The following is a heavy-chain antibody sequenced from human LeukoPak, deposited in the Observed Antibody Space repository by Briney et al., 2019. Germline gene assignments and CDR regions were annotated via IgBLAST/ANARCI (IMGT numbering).Heavy chain of an antibody. CDR1: GGSISSSSYY. V-gene: IGHV4-39*07. J-gene: IGHJ5*02. Sequence: KPSETLSLTCAVSGGSISSSSYYWGWIRQPPGKGLEWIGSIYYSGSTYYNPSLKSRVTISVDTSKNQFSLKLSSVTAADTAVYYCARDQENWNDRWFDPWGQGTLVTVSS. CDR2: IYYSGST. CDR3: ARDQENWNDRWFDP. D-gene: IGHD1-1*01.